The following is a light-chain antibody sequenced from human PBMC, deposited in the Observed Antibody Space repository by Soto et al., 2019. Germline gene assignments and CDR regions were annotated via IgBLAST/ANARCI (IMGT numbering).Light chain of an antibody. V-gene: IGLV2-23*01. J-gene: IGLJ2*01. CDR1: SSDVGSYNL. Sequence: QSVLTQPASVSGSPGQSITISCTGTSSDVGSYNLVSWYQQHPGKAPKLMIYEGSKRPSGVSNRFSGSKPGNTASLTISGLQAEDEADYYCCSYAGLPVVFGGGTKLTVL. CDR2: EGS. CDR3: CSYAGLPVV.